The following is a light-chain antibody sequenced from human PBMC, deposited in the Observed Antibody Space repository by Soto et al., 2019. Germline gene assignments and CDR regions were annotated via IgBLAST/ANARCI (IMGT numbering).Light chain of an antibody. Sequence: EIVLTHSPPTLSSFPGESITLSCRASQTLSNRLAWYQHKPGQAPRLLIYVTSNRATGIPARFSGSGSGTDYTLTISSLEPEDSAVYYCHQRQSWSRTFGQGTKVDIK. J-gene: IGKJ1*01. V-gene: IGKV3-11*01. CDR1: QTLSNR. CDR2: VTS. CDR3: HQRQSWSRT.